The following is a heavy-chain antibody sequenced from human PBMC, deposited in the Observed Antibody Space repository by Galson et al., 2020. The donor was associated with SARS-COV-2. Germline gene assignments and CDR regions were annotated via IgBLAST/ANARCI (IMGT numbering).Heavy chain of an antibody. CDR3: AGFIDRRYCSGGSCHYFDY. J-gene: IGHJ4*02. V-gene: IGHV5-51*01. D-gene: IGHD2-15*01. Sequence: GESLKISCKGSGYSFTSYWIGWVRQMPGKGLEWMGIIYPGDSDTRYSPSFQGQVTISADKSISTAYLQWSSLKASDTAMYYCAGFIDRRYCSGGSCHYFDYWGQGTLVTVSS. CDR2: IYPGDSDT. CDR1: GYSFTSYW.